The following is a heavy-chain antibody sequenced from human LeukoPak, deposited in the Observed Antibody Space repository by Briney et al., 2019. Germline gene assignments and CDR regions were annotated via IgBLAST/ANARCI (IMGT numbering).Heavy chain of an antibody. CDR3: AKVGDGLIAPDY. CDR2: ISGSGGRT. CDR1: GFTFSSYA. V-gene: IGHV3-23*01. D-gene: IGHD3-16*01. Sequence: PGGSLRLSCAASGFTFSSYAMSWVRQAPGKGLEWVSAISGSGGRTYYADSVKGRFTIPRDNSKNTLYLQMNSLRAEDTAVYYCAKVGDGLIAPDYWGQGTLVTVSS. J-gene: IGHJ4*02.